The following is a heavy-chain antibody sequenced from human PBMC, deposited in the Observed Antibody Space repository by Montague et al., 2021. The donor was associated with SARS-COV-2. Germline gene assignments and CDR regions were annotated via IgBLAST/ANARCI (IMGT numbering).Heavy chain of an antibody. D-gene: IGHD3-22*01. J-gene: IGHJ4*02. Sequence: SETLSLTCTVSGVSVTDYYWSWIRQPPGKGLEWVGDILYNKGTNFNPSLKSRVAISVDTSKNQFSLRLTSVTAADTAFYYCVRRPHYDGLNCYPDFWDQGTLVTVSS. CDR2: ILYNKGT. V-gene: IGHV4-59*08. CDR3: VRRPHYDGLNCYPDF. CDR1: GVSVTDYY.